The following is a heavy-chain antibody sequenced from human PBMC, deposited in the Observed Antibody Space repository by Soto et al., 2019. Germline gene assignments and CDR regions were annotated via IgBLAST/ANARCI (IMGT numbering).Heavy chain of an antibody. Sequence: GGSLRLSCAASGFTFSSYAMHWVRQAPGKGLEWVAVISYDGSNKYYADSVKGRFTISRDNSKNTLYLQMNSLRAEDTAVYYCARMAQTHDFWSGCLDYWGQGTLVTVYS. D-gene: IGHD3-3*01. CDR3: ARMAQTHDFWSGCLDY. V-gene: IGHV3-30-3*01. CDR2: ISYDGSNK. J-gene: IGHJ4*02. CDR1: GFTFSSYA.